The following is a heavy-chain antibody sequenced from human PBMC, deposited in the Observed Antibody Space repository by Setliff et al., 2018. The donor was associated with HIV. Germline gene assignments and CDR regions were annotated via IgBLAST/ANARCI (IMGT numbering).Heavy chain of an antibody. CDR1: GFSISTGHY. Sequence: PSETLSLTCTVSGFSISTGHYWGWVRQSPGKGLEWIGSDYHSGSTYYAASLKSRVTISVDTSKNQFSLKLTSVTAADTAVYYCARQPPLSALQVWFGDYWGQGILVTVSS. V-gene: IGHV4-38-2*02. CDR2: DYHSGST. D-gene: IGHD3-10*01. J-gene: IGHJ4*02. CDR3: ARQPPLSALQVWFGDY.